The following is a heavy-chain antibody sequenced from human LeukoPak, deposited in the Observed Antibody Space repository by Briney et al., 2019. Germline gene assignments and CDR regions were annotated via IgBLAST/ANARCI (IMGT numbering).Heavy chain of an antibody. CDR1: GITFRIYH. D-gene: IGHD1-26*01. Sequence: GGSLRLSCAVSGITFRIYHWNWVRQAPGRGLEWVSFISTSTSTIYYADSVKGRFTISRDDAKNSLYLQMNSLRAEDTAVYYCARGREVPGYWGQGTLVTVSS. CDR2: ISTSTSTI. J-gene: IGHJ4*02. V-gene: IGHV3-48*01. CDR3: ARGREVPGY.